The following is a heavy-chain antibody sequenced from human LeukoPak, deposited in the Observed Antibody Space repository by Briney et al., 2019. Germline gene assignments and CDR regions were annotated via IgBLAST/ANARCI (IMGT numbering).Heavy chain of an antibody. CDR2: ISGSGGST. D-gene: IGHD6-13*01. CDR1: GFTFSSYA. CDR3: ARDYVIAAAGTGYYYYYYGMDV. Sequence: GGSLRLSCAASGFTFSSYAMSWVRQAPGKGLEWVSAISGSGGSTYYADSVKGRFTISRDNSKNTLYLQMNSLRDEDTAVYYCARDYVIAAAGTGYYYYYYGMDVWGQGTTVTVSS. V-gene: IGHV3-23*01. J-gene: IGHJ6*02.